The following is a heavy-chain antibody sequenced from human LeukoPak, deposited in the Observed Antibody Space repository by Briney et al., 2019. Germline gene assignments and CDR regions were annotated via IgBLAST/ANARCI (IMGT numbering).Heavy chain of an antibody. CDR3: ARDYVANYYDSSGYRNSGYFDY. CDR2: IYYSGST. J-gene: IGHJ4*02. Sequence: PSETLSLTCTVSGGSISSYYWSWIRQPLGKGLEWIGYIYYSGSTNYNPSLKSRVTISVDTSKNQFSLKLSSVTAADTAVYYCARDYVANYYDSSGYRNSGYFDYWGQGTLVTVSS. CDR1: GGSISSYY. V-gene: IGHV4-59*01. D-gene: IGHD3-22*01.